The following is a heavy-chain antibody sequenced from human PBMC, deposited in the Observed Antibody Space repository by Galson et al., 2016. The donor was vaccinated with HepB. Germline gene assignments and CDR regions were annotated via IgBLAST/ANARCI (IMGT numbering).Heavy chain of an antibody. CDR1: GGSISSSTHY. V-gene: IGHV4-39*07. CDR3: ARDGGSISSNYYYGMDV. Sequence: SETLSLTCTVSGGSISSSTHYWGWIRQPPGKGLEWIGSIYYSGSTYYNPSPKSRVTISVDTSKNQISLKVSTVTAADTAVYYCARDGGSISSNYYYGMDVWGQGTTVTVSS. CDR2: IYYSGST. D-gene: IGHD6-13*01. J-gene: IGHJ6*02.